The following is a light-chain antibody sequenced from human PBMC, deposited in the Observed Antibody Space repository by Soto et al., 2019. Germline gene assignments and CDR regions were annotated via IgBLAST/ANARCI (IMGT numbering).Light chain of an antibody. CDR2: GAS. V-gene: IGKV3-20*01. Sequence: EIVSTQSPGTLSLSPGERATLSCRASQSVSSNYLAWYQQKPGQAPSLLIYGASSRATGMPDRFSGSGSGTDFTLTISRLEAEDFGRYYCQQSGTSPPIAFGQGTRVEIE. CDR1: QSVSSNY. CDR3: QQSGTSPPIA. J-gene: IGKJ5*01.